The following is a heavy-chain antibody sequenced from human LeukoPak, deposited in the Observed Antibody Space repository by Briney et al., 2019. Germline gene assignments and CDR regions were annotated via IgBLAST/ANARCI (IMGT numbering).Heavy chain of an antibody. CDR3: AGGGPYYYGSGSYSAYYYMDV. CDR1: GYTFTSYY. V-gene: IGHV1-46*01. Sequence: GASVKVSCKASGYTFTSYYMHWVRQAPGQGLEWMGIINPTGGSTTYAQKFQGRVTITADESTSTAYMELSSLRSEDTAVYYCAGGGPYYYGSGSYSAYYYMDVWGKGTTVTISS. J-gene: IGHJ6*03. D-gene: IGHD3-10*01. CDR2: INPTGGST.